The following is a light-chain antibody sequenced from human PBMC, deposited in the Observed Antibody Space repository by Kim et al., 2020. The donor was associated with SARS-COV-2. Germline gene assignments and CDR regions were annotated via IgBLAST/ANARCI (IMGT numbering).Light chain of an antibody. Sequence: DIQMTQSPSSLSASVGDRVTITCRASQNIATYLNWYQQRPGKAPEVLIYAASSVPSGVPSRFSGSGSGTDFTLTISSLQPEDSATYYCQQSYNSPRAFGQGTKVYIK. CDR3: QQSYNSPRA. V-gene: IGKV1-39*01. J-gene: IGKJ1*01. CDR1: QNIATY. CDR2: AAS.